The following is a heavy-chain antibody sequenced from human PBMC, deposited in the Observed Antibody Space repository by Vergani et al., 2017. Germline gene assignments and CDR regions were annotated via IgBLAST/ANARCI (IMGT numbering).Heavy chain of an antibody. CDR2: IDPSDSYT. Sequence: EVQLVQSGAEVKKPGESLKISCKGSGYSFTSYWISWVRQMPGKGLEWMGRIDPSDSYTNYSPSFQGHVTISADKSISTAYLQWSSLKASDTAMYYCARVRQGSSEFDPWGQGTLVTVSS. CDR3: ARVRQGSSEFDP. D-gene: IGHD1-26*01. J-gene: IGHJ5*02. CDR1: GYSFTSYW. V-gene: IGHV5-10-1*01.